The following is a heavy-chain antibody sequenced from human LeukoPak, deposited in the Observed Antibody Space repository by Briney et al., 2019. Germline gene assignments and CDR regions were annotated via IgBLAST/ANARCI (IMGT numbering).Heavy chain of an antibody. CDR1: GGSISSYY. CDR2: IYYSGST. Sequence: SETLSLTCTVSGGSISSYYWSWIRQPPGKGLEWIGYIYYSGSTNYNPSLKSRVTISVDTSKNQFSLKLSSVTAADTAVYYCAIQRISTSFDAFDIWGQGTMVTVSS. CDR3: AIQRISTSFDAFDI. V-gene: IGHV4-59*01. J-gene: IGHJ3*02. D-gene: IGHD2-15*01.